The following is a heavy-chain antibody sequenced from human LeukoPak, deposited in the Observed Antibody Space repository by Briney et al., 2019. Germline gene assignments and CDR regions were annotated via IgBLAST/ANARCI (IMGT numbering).Heavy chain of an antibody. D-gene: IGHD3-22*01. J-gene: IGHJ4*02. CDR1: GFTFSSYG. CDR3: AKVGGYYSPDY. V-gene: IGHV3-30*18. Sequence: PGRSLRLSCAASGFTFSSYGMHWVRQAPGKGLEWVAVISYDGSNKYYADSVKGRFTISRDNSKNTLYLQMNSLRAEDTAVYYCAKVGGYYSPDYRGQGTLVTVSS. CDR2: ISYDGSNK.